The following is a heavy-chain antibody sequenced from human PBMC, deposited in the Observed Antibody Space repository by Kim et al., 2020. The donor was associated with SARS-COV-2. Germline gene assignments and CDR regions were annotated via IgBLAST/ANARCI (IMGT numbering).Heavy chain of an antibody. J-gene: IGHJ3*02. D-gene: IGHD1-26*01. CDR3: ARTLSEIFIALPNTIVGASPAFDI. Sequence: GGSLRLSCAASGFTFSSYSMNWVRQAPGKGLEWVSSISSSSSYIFYADSVKGRFTISRDNAKNSLYLQMNSLRAEDTAVYYCARTLSEIFIALPNTIVGASPAFDIWGQGTMVTVSS. CDR1: GFTFSSYS. V-gene: IGHV3-21*01. CDR2: ISSSSSYI.